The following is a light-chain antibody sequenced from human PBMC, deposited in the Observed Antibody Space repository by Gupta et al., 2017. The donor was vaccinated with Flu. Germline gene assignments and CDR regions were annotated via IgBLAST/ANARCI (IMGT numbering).Light chain of an antibody. Sequence: DIQVTQSPSFLSASVGDRVTITCRATQGVNNFLAWYQQKPGKAPRLLIYAASILEKGVSSRFSGSGSGTEFTLTISSLQPGDFATYFCQQLNSYPLTFGGGTKVETK. CDR3: QQLNSYPLT. V-gene: IGKV1-9*01. J-gene: IGKJ4*01. CDR2: AAS. CDR1: QGVNNF.